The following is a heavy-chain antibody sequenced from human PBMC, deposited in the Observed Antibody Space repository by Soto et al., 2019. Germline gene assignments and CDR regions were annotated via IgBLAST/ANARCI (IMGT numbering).Heavy chain of an antibody. CDR3: ARDPRAGYDSSGYYDTGAVDI. CDR1: GGSISSGDYY. V-gene: IGHV4-30-4*01. CDR2: IYYSGST. Sequence: SETLSLTCTVSGGSISSGDYYWSWIRQPPGKGLEWIGYIYYSGSTYYNPSLKSRVTISVDTSKNQFSRKLSSVTAADTAVYYCARDPRAGYDSSGYYDTGAVDIWGQGTMVTVS. D-gene: IGHD3-22*01. J-gene: IGHJ3*02.